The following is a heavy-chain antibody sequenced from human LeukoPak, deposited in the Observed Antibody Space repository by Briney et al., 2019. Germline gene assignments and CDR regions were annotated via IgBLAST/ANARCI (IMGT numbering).Heavy chain of an antibody. J-gene: IGHJ4*02. CDR3: TKGFDSSGYSAGFDY. CDR2: ISSSGGWT. V-gene: IGHV3-23*01. D-gene: IGHD3-22*01. Sequence: PGGSLRLSCAASGFTFSSYAMNWVRQAPGKGQEWVSGISSSGGWTYYADSVKGRFTISRDNSKNTLYLQIKSLRAEDTAVYYDTKGFDSSGYSAGFDYWGQGTLVTVSS. CDR1: GFTFSSYA.